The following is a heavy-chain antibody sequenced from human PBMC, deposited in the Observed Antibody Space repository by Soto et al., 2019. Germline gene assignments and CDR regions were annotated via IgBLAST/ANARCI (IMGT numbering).Heavy chain of an antibody. CDR2: ISNDGTKK. D-gene: IGHD2-15*01. CDR3: GKDTLDCSGGDCPLFYYYGMDV. V-gene: IGHV3-30*18. J-gene: IGHJ6*02. CDR1: GFTFRSYG. Sequence: QVQLVESGGGVVQPGKSLRLSCATSGFTFRSYGMHWVRQAPGKGLEWLAVISNDGTKKFFADSVKGRLTLSRDNARNTPYLQINSLRAEDTAVYFCGKDTLDCSGGDCPLFYYYGMDVWGQGTTVTVSS.